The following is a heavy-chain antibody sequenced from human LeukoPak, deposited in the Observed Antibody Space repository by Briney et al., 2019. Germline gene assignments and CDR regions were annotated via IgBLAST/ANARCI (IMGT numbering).Heavy chain of an antibody. V-gene: IGHV4-59*01. CDR2: IYYSGST. CDR1: GGSISTYY. CDR3: AREYNYYDRSGWDAFEI. Sequence: SGTLSLTCTVSGGSISTYYWNWIRQPPGKGLEWIGYIYYSGSTNYNPSLTGRVTISVDTSKNQFSLKLSSVTAADTAVYYCAREYNYYDRSGWDAFEIWGQGTMVTVSS. D-gene: IGHD3-22*01. J-gene: IGHJ3*02.